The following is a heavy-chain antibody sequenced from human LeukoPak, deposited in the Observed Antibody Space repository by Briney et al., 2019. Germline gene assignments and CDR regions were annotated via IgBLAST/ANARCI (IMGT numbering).Heavy chain of an antibody. D-gene: IGHD1-26*01. J-gene: IGHJ4*02. Sequence: ASVKVSCKASGGTFSSYAISWVRQAPGQGLEWMGGIIPIFGTANYAQKFQGRVTITADESTSTAYMELSSLRSEDTAVYYCASGSYSEAYFDYWGQGTLVTVSS. CDR1: GGTFSSYA. CDR3: ASGSYSEAYFDY. V-gene: IGHV1-69*13. CDR2: IIPIFGTA.